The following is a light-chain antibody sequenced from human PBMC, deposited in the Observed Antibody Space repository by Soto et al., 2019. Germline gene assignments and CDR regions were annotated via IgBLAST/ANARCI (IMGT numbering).Light chain of an antibody. CDR1: QGISSA. Sequence: AIPLTQSPSSLSASVGDRVTITCRASQGISSALAWYQQKPGKAPKLLIYDASSLESGVPSRFSGSGSGTDFTLTISSLQPEDFATYYCQQFNSPHWTFGPGTKVDIK. V-gene: IGKV1-13*02. J-gene: IGKJ3*01. CDR3: QQFNSPHWT. CDR2: DAS.